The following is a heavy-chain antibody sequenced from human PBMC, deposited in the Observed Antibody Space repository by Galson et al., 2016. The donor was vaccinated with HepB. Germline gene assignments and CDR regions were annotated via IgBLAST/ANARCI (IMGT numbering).Heavy chain of an antibody. Sequence: ETLSLTCAVSGGSISSSNWWTWVRQPPGKGLEWIGEIYHSGTTHYNPSLESRVTISVDKSKNQFSLRLNSVTAADTAVYYCARNSGGSYLGWFDPWGQGTLVTVSS. CDR1: GGSISSSNW. J-gene: IGHJ5*02. CDR2: IYHSGTT. V-gene: IGHV4-4*02. D-gene: IGHD1-26*01. CDR3: ARNSGGSYLGWFDP.